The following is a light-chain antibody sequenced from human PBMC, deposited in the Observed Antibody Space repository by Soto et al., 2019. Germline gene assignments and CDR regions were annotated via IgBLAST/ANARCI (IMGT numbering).Light chain of an antibody. CDR1: SSDVGGYNY. V-gene: IGLV2-8*01. CDR3: GSFAGNNNVI. Sequence: QSALTQPPSASGSPGQSVTISCTGTSSDVGGYNYVSWYQQHPGIAPKLMIYEVSRRPSGVPDRFSGSKSGNTASLTVSGLQAEDEAVYYCGSFAGNNNVIFGGGTKVTVL. CDR2: EVS. J-gene: IGLJ2*01.